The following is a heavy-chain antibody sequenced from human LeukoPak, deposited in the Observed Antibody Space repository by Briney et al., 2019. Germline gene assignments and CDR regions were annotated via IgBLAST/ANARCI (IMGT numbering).Heavy chain of an antibody. J-gene: IGHJ3*01. CDR3: ARGNYDILTGYYRGTLDY. Sequence: ASVKVSCKASGYTFTSYYMHWVRQAPGQGLEWMGIINPSGGSTSYAQKFQGRVTMTRNMSKSTVYMELSSLRSEDTAVHYCARGNYDILTGYYRGTLDYWGQGTMVTVSS. CDR1: GYTFTSYY. V-gene: IGHV1-46*01. CDR2: INPSGGST. D-gene: IGHD3-9*01.